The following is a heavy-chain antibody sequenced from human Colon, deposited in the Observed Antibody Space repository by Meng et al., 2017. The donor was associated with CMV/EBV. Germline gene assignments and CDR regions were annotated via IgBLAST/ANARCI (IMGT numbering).Heavy chain of an antibody. J-gene: IGHJ6*02. CDR2: IYSGGST. Sequence: GGSLRLSCAASGLSVSDNNMNWVRQAPGKGLEWVSAIYSGGSTHYADSVKGRFIISRDNSKNTLYLQMNSLRAEDTAVYYCAKDLIIPAAMGTSYYFAMDVWGQGTTVTVSS. D-gene: IGHD2-2*01. CDR3: AKDLIIPAAMGTSYYFAMDV. V-gene: IGHV3-53*01. CDR1: GLSVSDNN.